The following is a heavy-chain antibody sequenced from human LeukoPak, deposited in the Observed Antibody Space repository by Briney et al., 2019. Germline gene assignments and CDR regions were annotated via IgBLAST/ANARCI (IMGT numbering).Heavy chain of an antibody. CDR3: AKNGGKLHSYYMDV. V-gene: IGHV3-23*01. Sequence: QAGGSLRLSCAASGFTFSSYAMSWVRQAPGKGLEWVSAISGSGGSTYYADSVKGRFTISRDNSKNTLYLEMNSLRAEDTAVYYCAKNGGKLHSYYMDVWGKGTTVTISS. J-gene: IGHJ6*03. CDR2: ISGSGGST. CDR1: GFTFSSYA. D-gene: IGHD4-23*01.